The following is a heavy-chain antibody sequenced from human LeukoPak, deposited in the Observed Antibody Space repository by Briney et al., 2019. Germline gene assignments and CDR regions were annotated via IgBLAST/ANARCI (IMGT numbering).Heavy chain of an antibody. D-gene: IGHD2-15*01. V-gene: IGHV6-1*01. J-gene: IGHJ5*02. CDR3: ARDNADIVVVAATGCWFYP. CDR2: TYYRSKWSS. Sequence: SQTLSLTCVISGDTVSNNIAGWNWIRHSPSRGREWRSSTYYRSKWSSDYRTSVRVRINITPDPSTHQFSPHIYSVTPEDTAMYYCARDNADIVVVAATGCWFYPWGQGTVVTVS. CDR1: GDTVSNNIAG.